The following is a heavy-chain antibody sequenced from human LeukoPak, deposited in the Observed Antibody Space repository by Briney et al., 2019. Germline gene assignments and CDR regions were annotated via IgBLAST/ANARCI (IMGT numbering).Heavy chain of an antibody. CDR2: INHSGST. V-gene: IGHV4-39*07. CDR1: GGSISSSSYY. J-gene: IGHJ4*02. CDR3: ADYVWGSYRF. D-gene: IGHD3-16*02. Sequence: SETLSLACTVSGGSISSSSYYWGWIRQPPGKGLEWIGEINHSGSTNYNPSLKSRATISVDTSKNQFSLKLSSVTAADTAVYYCADYVWGSYRFWGQGTLVTVSS.